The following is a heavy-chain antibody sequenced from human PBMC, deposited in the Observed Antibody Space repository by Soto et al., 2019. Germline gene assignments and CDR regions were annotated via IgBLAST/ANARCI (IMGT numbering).Heavy chain of an antibody. Sequence: QVQLVQSGAEVKKPGASVKVSCKASGYTFTSYDINWVRQATGQGLEWMGWRNPNSGNTGYAQKFQGRVTMTSNTSISTAYMELSSLRSEDTAVYYCARGNGGSYYGSGAFDIWGQGTMVTVSS. V-gene: IGHV1-8*01. CDR1: GYTFTSYD. CDR2: RNPNSGNT. CDR3: ARGNGGSYYGSGAFDI. D-gene: IGHD1-26*01. J-gene: IGHJ3*02.